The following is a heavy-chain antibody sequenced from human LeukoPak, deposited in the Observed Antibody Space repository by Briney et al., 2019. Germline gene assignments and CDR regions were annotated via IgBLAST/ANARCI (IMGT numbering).Heavy chain of an antibody. CDR1: GFTFSSYA. Sequence: GGSLRLSCAASGFTFSSYAMHWVRQAPGKGLEWVAVISYDGSNKYYADSVKGRFTISRDNSKNTLYLQMNSLRAEDTAVYYCARAKRRYYGSGSYTRGNWFDPWGQGTLVTVSS. CDR2: ISYDGSNK. D-gene: IGHD3-10*01. J-gene: IGHJ5*02. V-gene: IGHV3-30-3*01. CDR3: ARAKRRYYGSGSYTRGNWFDP.